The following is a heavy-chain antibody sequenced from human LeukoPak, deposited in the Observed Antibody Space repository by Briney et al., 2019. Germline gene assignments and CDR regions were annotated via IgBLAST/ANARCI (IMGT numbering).Heavy chain of an antibody. CDR3: AREAGYGDYKNWFDP. V-gene: IGHV1-69*04. Sequence: SVKVSCKASGYTFTSYGISWVRQAPGQGLEWMGRIIPILGIANYAQKFQGRVTITADKSTSTAYMELSSLRSEDTAVYYCAREAGYGDYKNWFDPWGQGTLVTVSS. D-gene: IGHD4-17*01. CDR1: GYTFTSYG. CDR2: IIPILGIA. J-gene: IGHJ5*02.